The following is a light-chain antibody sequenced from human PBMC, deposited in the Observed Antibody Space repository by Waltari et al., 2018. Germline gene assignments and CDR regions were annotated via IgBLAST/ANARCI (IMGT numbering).Light chain of an antibody. CDR3: QQYYSTRPWT. V-gene: IGKV1-NL1*01. J-gene: IGKJ1*01. CDR1: QGISNS. CDR2: AAS. Sequence: DIQMTQSPSSLSASVGDRVTITCRARQGISNSLAWYQQKPGKAPKLLLYAASRLESGVPSRFSGSGSGTDYTLTISSLQPEDFATYYCQQYYSTRPWTFGQGTKVEIK.